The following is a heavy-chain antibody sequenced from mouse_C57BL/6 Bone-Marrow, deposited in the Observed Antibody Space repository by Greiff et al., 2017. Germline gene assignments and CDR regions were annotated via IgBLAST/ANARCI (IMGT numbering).Heavy chain of an antibody. V-gene: IGHV1-82*01. J-gene: IGHJ3*01. CDR3: ARRCAWFAY. CDR1: GYAFSSSW. Sequence: QVQLQQSGPELVKPGASVKISCKASGYAFSSSWMNWVKQRPGKGLEWIGRIYPGDGDTNYNGKLKGKATLTADKSSSTADMQLSSRTSEDSAVYFCARRCAWFAYWGQGTLVTVSA. CDR2: IYPGDGDT.